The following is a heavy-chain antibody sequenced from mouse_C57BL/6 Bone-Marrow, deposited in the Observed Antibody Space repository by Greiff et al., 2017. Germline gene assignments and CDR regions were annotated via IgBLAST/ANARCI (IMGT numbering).Heavy chain of an antibody. CDR1: GYTFTSYW. J-gene: IGHJ3*01. CDR3: TRIGDGSSWGFAY. Sequence: EVQLQQSGTVLARPGASVKMSCKTSGYTFTSYWMHWVKQRPGQGLEWIGAIDPANSATSYNPKFKGKAKLTAVTSASTAYMQLSSLTTEDSAVFNGTRIGDGSSWGFAYWGQGTLVTVSA. CDR2: IDPANSAT. D-gene: IGHD1-1*01. V-gene: IGHV1-5*01.